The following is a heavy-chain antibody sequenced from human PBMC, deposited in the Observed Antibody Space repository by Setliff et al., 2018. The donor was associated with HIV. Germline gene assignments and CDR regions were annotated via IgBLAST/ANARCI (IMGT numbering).Heavy chain of an antibody. Sequence: ASVKVSCKASGYTFTSDDINWVRQATGQGLEWMGWMNPNSANTGYAQKFQGRVSMTRNTSISTAYMQLNSLRSEDTAVYYCVRGGRAMGYCSGGTCLENAFDIWGQGTMVTVSS. J-gene: IGHJ3*02. CDR3: VRGGRAMGYCSGGTCLENAFDI. V-gene: IGHV1-8*02. CDR2: MNPNSANT. D-gene: IGHD2-15*01. CDR1: GYTFTSDD.